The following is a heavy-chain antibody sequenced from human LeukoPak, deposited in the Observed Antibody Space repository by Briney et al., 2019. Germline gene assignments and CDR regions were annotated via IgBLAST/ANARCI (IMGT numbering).Heavy chain of an antibody. V-gene: IGHV5-10-1*01. D-gene: IGHD6-19*01. CDR3: ARGGWLDDY. J-gene: IGHJ4*02. Sequence: GESLKISCKGSGYSFTNYWISWVRQMPGKGLEWMGRINPSDSYTNYNPPFQGHVTSSVDKSIATAYLQWTTLKASDTAMYYCARGGWLDDYWGQGTLVTVSS. CDR2: INPSDSYT. CDR1: GYSFTNYW.